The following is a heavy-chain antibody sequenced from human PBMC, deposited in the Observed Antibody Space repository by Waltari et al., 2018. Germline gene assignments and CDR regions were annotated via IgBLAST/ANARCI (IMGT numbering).Heavy chain of an antibody. V-gene: IGHV1-24*01. J-gene: IGHJ6*02. CDR1: GYTLTELS. Sequence: QVQLVQSGAEVKKPGASVKVSCKVSGYTLTELSMPWVRQAPGKGREWMGGLDPDDGETSYAPKFQGRVTMTDDTPTDTAYMELSSLRSEDTAVDYCATVRIAAAGTDGMDVWGQGTTVTVSS. CDR3: ATVRIAAAGTDGMDV. D-gene: IGHD6-13*01. CDR2: LDPDDGET.